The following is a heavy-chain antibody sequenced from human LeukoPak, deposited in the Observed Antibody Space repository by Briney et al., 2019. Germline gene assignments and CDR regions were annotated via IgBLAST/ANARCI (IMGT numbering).Heavy chain of an antibody. CDR3: ARDKRQQLVPAHFDL. J-gene: IGHJ2*01. Sequence: PGGSLRLSCAASGFTFSSYSMNWVRQAPGKGLEWVSSISSSSSYIYYADSVKGRFTISRDNAKNSLYLQMNSLRAEDTAVYYCARDKRQQLVPAHFDLWGRSTLVTVSS. CDR1: GFTFSSYS. V-gene: IGHV3-21*01. CDR2: ISSSSSYI. D-gene: IGHD6-13*01.